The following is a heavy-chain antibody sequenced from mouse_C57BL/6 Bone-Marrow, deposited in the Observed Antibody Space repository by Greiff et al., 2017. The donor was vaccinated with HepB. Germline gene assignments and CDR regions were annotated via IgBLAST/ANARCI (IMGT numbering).Heavy chain of an antibody. J-gene: IGHJ4*01. V-gene: IGHV1-56*01. CDR2: IFPGSGST. CDR1: GYTFTSHW. D-gene: IGHD2-4*01. CDR3: ARGEGLRFYYAMDY. Sequence: VQLQQSGPELVRPGASVKISCKAPGYTFTSHWMQWVRQRPGQGLEWIGEIFPGSGSTYYNEKFKGKATLTVDTSSSTAYMQLSSLTSEDSAVYYCARGEGLRFYYAMDYWGQGTSVTVSS.